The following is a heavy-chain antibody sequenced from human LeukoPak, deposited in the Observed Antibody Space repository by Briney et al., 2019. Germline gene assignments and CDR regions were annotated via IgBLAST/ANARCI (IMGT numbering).Heavy chain of an antibody. CDR2: IYYSGRT. CDR1: GGSISSTNYY. Sequence: SDTLSLTCTVSGGSISSTNYYWGWIRQPPGKGLEWIGSIYYSGRTYYNPSLKSRVTISVDTSKNQFSLKLSSVTAADTAMFYCARLDISGPGDYWGQGTLVTVSS. J-gene: IGHJ4*02. V-gene: IGHV4-39*01. D-gene: IGHD6-19*01. CDR3: ARLDISGPGDY.